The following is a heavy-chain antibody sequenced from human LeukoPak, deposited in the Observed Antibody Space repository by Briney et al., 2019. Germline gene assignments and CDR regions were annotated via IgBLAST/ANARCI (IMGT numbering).Heavy chain of an antibody. CDR2: IYHSGST. Sequence: SETLSLTCTVSGGSISSYYWSWIRQPPGKGLEWIGYIYHSGSTYYNPSLKSRVTISVDRSKNQFSLKLSSVTAADTAVYYCASLQGSSGWYNYYYYYYMDVWGKGTTVTVSS. J-gene: IGHJ6*03. V-gene: IGHV4-59*04. CDR1: GGSISSYY. CDR3: ASLQGSSGWYNYYYYYYMDV. D-gene: IGHD6-19*01.